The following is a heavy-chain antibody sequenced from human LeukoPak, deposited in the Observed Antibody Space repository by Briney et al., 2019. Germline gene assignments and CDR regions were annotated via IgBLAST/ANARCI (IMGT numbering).Heavy chain of an antibody. Sequence: GGSLRLSCAASGFTVSSSYMSWVRQAPGKGLEWASLIYSGVSTYYADSVKGRFTVSRDNSKNTLYLQMNSLRVEDTAIYYCARGDVAAAEYWGQGTLVTVSS. J-gene: IGHJ4*02. CDR2: IYSGVST. V-gene: IGHV3-53*01. D-gene: IGHD6-13*01. CDR3: ARGDVAAAEY. CDR1: GFTVSSSY.